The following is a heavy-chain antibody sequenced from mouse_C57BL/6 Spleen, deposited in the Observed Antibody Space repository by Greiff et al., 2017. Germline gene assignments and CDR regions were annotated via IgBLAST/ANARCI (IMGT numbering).Heavy chain of an antibody. Sequence: VHLVESGGDLVKPGGSLKLSCAASGFTFSSYGMSWVRPTPDKRLEWVATISSGGSYTYYPDRVKGRFTISRDTAKNTLYLQMSRLKSEDTAMYYCAGHGSNSWFAYWGQGTLVTVSA. D-gene: IGHD1-1*01. CDR2: ISSGGSYT. CDR3: AGHGSNSWFAY. CDR1: GFTFSSYG. V-gene: IGHV5-6*01. J-gene: IGHJ3*01.